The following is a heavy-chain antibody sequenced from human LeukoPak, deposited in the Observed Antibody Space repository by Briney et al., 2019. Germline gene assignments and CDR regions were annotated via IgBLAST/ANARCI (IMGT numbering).Heavy chain of an antibody. CDR3: AKVRRYSYGQGYFDY. D-gene: IGHD5-18*01. J-gene: IGHJ4*02. CDR2: ISGSGGST. V-gene: IGHV3-23*01. Sequence: PGGSLRLSCAASGFTFSSYAMSWVRQAPGKGLEWVSVISGSGGSTYYADSVKGRFTISRDNSKNTLYLQMNSLRAEDTAVYYCAKVRRYSYGQGYFDYWGQGTLVTVSS. CDR1: GFTFSSYA.